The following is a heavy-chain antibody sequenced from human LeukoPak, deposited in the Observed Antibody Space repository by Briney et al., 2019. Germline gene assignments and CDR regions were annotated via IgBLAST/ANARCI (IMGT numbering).Heavy chain of an antibody. Sequence: GASVKFSCKASGGTFSSYAISWVRQAPGQGLEWMGRIIPILGIANYAQKFQGRVTITADKSTSTAYMELSSLRSDDTAVYYCARDWGEGATTPVLFDYWGQGTLVTVSS. CDR1: GGTFSSYA. CDR2: IIPILGIA. V-gene: IGHV1-69*04. CDR3: ARDWGEGATTPVLFDY. D-gene: IGHD1-26*01. J-gene: IGHJ4*02.